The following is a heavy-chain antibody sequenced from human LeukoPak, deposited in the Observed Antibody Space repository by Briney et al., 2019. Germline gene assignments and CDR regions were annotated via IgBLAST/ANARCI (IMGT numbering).Heavy chain of an antibody. V-gene: IGHV4-59*08. D-gene: IGHD3-22*01. Sequence: SETLSLTCTVSGGSISSYYWSWIRQPPGKGLEWIGYIYHSGSTYYNPSLKSRVTISVDRSKNQFSLKLSSVTAADTAVYYCAKHYYDSSGYYRDWYFDLWGRGTLVTVSS. CDR3: AKHYYDSSGYYRDWYFDL. J-gene: IGHJ2*01. CDR2: IYHSGST. CDR1: GGSISSYY.